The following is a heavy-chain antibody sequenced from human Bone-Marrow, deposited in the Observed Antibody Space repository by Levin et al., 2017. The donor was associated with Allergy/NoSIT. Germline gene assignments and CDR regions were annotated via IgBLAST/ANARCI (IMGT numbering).Heavy chain of an antibody. D-gene: IGHD1-26*01. CDR3: ARQGGVGPTLSFDS. CDR1: GFIFSNYA. Sequence: GESLKISCAASGFIFSNYAMHWVRQAPGKGLEWVSIISYDGSNKYYADSVKGRFTISRDNSKNTMSLQMNSLRSEDTAVYYCARQGGVGPTLSFDSWGHGTLVTVSS. CDR2: ISYDGSNK. J-gene: IGHJ5*01. V-gene: IGHV3-30*04.